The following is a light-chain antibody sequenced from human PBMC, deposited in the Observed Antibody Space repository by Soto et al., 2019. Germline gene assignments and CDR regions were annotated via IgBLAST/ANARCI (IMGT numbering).Light chain of an antibody. CDR1: SSDVGSYNL. V-gene: IGLV2-23*01. Sequence: QSALTQPASVSGSTGQSITISCTGTSSDVGSYNLVSWYQQHPGKAPKLMIYEGSKRPSGVSNRFSGSKSGNTASLTISGLQAEDEADYYCCSYAGSSTHYVFGTGTKVTVL. J-gene: IGLJ1*01. CDR3: CSYAGSSTHYV. CDR2: EGS.